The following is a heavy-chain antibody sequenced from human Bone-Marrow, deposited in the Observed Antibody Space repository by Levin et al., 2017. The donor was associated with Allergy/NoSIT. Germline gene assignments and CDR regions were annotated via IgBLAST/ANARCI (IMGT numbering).Heavy chain of an antibody. CDR3: AREGRSYGSGSYYGRDGMDV. Sequence: GGSLRLSCAASGFTFGTYDMHWVRQEIGKGLEWVSGIDTSGDTYYSGSVKGRFTISREDVKNSLYLQMNNLRAGDTAVYYCAREGRSYGSGSYYGRDGMDVWGQGTTVIVSS. CDR1: GFTFGTYD. V-gene: IGHV3-13*01. CDR2: IDTSGDT. D-gene: IGHD3-10*01. J-gene: IGHJ6*02.